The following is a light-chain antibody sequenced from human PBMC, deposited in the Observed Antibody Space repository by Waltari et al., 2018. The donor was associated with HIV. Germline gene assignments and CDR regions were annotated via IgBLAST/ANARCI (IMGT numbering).Light chain of an antibody. CDR3: ISFTTTNSPHVL. CDR2: EVN. V-gene: IGLV2-14*01. J-gene: IGLJ2*01. Sequence: QSALTQPASVSGSPGQSITISCTGTSSDVGGYKYVSWYQQHPGKAPNLLTYEVNNRPAGISDRFSGSRSANTASRTISGLQAVDEADYYCISFTTTNSPHVLFGGGTKLTV. CDR1: SSDVGGYKY.